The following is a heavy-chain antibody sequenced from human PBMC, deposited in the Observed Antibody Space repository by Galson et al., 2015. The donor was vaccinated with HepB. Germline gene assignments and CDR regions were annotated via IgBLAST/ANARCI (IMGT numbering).Heavy chain of an antibody. CDR3: AKYTCGDGCNLGDY. CDR2: ITGSGDRT. J-gene: IGHJ4*02. Sequence: SLRLSCAGSGFRFSSYAMSWVRQAPGKGLEWVSAITGSGDRTFYIDSVKGRFSTYRDNSKNTIYLQMSSLRAEDTAIYYCAKYTCGDGCNLGDYWGQGTLVSVSS. D-gene: IGHD4-23*01. CDR1: GFRFSSYA. V-gene: IGHV3-23*01.